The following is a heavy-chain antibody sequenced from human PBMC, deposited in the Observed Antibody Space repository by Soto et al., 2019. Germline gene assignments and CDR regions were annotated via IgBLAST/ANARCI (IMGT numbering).Heavy chain of an antibody. CDR2: IVVGSGNT. D-gene: IGHD6-6*01. Sequence: SVKVSCKASGFTFTSSAVQWVRQARGQRLEWIGWIVVGSGNTNYAQKFQERVTITRDMSTSTAYMELSSLRSEDTAVYYCAACYWSSVSSSSNYFDYWGQGTLVTVSS. CDR3: AACYWSSVSSSSNYFDY. J-gene: IGHJ4*02. V-gene: IGHV1-58*01. CDR1: GFTFTSSA.